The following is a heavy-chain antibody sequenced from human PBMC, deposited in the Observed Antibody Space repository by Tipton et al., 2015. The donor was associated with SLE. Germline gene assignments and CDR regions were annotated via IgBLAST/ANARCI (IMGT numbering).Heavy chain of an antibody. J-gene: IGHJ5*02. V-gene: IGHV4-59*01. CDR3: ARDPGRWFDP. CDR1: GDSISGYY. CDR2: IYYSGST. Sequence: TLSLTCTVSGDSISGYYWSWIRQPPGKGLEWIGYIYYSGSTNYNPSLKSRVTISVDTSKNQFSLKLSSVTAADTAVYYCARDPGRWFDPWGQGTLVTVSS.